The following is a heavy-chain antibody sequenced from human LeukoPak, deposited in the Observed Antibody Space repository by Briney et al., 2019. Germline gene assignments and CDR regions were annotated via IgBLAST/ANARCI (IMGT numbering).Heavy chain of an antibody. CDR1: GGSFSGYY. Sequence: SETLSLTCAVYGGSFSGYYWSWIRQPPGKGLEWIGETNHSGSTNYNPSLKSRVTISVDTSKNQFSLKLSSVTAADTAVYYCARDGSSGYLTSYYFDYWGQGTLVTVSS. D-gene: IGHD3-22*01. V-gene: IGHV4-34*01. CDR3: ARDGSSGYLTSYYFDY. J-gene: IGHJ4*02. CDR2: TNHSGST.